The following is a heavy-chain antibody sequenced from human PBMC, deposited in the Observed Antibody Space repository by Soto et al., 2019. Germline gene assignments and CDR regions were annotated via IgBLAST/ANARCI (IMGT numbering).Heavy chain of an antibody. Sequence: SEPLSLTCAVYGGSFSVYYWSWILQPPWKGLEWIGEINHSGSTNYNPSLKSRVTISVDTSKNQFSLKLSSVTAADTAVYYCARGRSQSSSYDGDFDYWGQGTLVTVSS. CDR3: ARGRSQSSSYDGDFDY. J-gene: IGHJ4*02. CDR1: GGSFSVYY. D-gene: IGHD6-13*01. V-gene: IGHV4-34*01. CDR2: INHSGST.